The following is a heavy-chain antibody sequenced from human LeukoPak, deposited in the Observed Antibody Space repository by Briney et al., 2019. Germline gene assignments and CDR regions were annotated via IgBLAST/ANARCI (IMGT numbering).Heavy chain of an antibody. D-gene: IGHD2-2*01. CDR1: GFTLSTYA. CDR3: ATLPAAMGGYYMDV. J-gene: IGHJ6*03. Sequence: GGSLRLSCAASGFTLSTYAMSWARQAPGKGLEWVSAISGSGGSTYYADSVKGRFTISRDNSKNTLYLQMNSLRAEDTAVYYCATLPAAMGGYYMDVWGKGTTVTVSS. CDR2: ISGSGGST. V-gene: IGHV3-23*01.